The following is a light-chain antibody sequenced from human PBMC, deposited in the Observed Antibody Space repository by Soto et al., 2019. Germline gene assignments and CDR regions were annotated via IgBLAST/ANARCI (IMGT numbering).Light chain of an antibody. Sequence: QSALTQPASVSGSPGQWITISCTATSHNVGSHNLVSWYQQHPGKAPTLMFYEDNKRPSGVSNRFSASKSGYTASLTISGLQAEDEADYHCCSYAGSSAFVVFGGGTKLTVL. CDR1: SHNVGSHNL. CDR3: CSYAGSSAFVV. V-gene: IGLV2-23*02. CDR2: EDN. J-gene: IGLJ2*01.